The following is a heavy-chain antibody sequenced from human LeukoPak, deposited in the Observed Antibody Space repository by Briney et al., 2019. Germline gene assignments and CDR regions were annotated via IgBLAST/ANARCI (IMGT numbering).Heavy chain of an antibody. CDR1: GYSFTSYW. V-gene: IGHV5-51*01. D-gene: IGHD2-8*01. Sequence: GESLKISCKGSGYSFTSYWIGWVRQMPGKGLEWMGIIYPGDSDTRYSPSFQGQVTISADKSISTACLQWSSLKASDTAMYYCVRLSKCTNGVCYPYYYYYYMDVWGKGTTVTVSS. CDR3: VRLSKCTNGVCYPYYYYYYMDV. CDR2: IYPGDSDT. J-gene: IGHJ6*03.